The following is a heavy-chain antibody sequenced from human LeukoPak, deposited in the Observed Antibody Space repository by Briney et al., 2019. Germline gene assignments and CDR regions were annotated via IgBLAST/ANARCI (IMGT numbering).Heavy chain of an antibody. CDR1: GFTFSNTW. Sequence: PGGSLRLSCAASGFTFSNTWMHWVRQAPGKGLEWVSAISGSGGSTYYADSVKGRFTISRDNSKNTLYLQMNSLRAEDTAVYYCAKAVSSGWYLFNWGQGTLVTVSS. V-gene: IGHV3-23*01. D-gene: IGHD6-19*01. J-gene: IGHJ4*02. CDR3: AKAVSSGWYLFN. CDR2: ISGSGGST.